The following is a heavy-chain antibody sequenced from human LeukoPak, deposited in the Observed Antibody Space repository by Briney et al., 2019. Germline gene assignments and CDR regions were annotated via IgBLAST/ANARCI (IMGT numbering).Heavy chain of an antibody. J-gene: IGHJ3*02. Sequence: GGSLRLSCAASGFTFSSYWMSWVRQAPGKGLAWVANIKQDGSEKYYVDSVKGRFTISRDNAKNSLYLQMNSLRAEDTAVYYCARYGGQGAFDIWGQGTMVTVSS. CDR1: GFTFSSYW. D-gene: IGHD4/OR15-4a*01. CDR2: IKQDGSEK. V-gene: IGHV3-7*01. CDR3: ARYGGQGAFDI.